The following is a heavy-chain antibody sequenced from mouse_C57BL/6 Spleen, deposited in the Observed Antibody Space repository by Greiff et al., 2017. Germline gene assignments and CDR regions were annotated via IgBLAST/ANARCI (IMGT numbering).Heavy chain of an antibody. J-gene: IGHJ4*01. Sequence: VQLQQSGAELVKPGASVKISCKASGYAFSSYWMNWVKQRPGKGLEWIGQIYPGDGDTNYNGKFKGKATLTADKSSSTAYMQLSSLTSEDSAVYFCARSGSSPYAMDDWGQGTSVTVSS. CDR3: ARSGSSPYAMDD. CDR2: IYPGDGDT. CDR1: GYAFSSYW. D-gene: IGHD1-1*01. V-gene: IGHV1-80*01.